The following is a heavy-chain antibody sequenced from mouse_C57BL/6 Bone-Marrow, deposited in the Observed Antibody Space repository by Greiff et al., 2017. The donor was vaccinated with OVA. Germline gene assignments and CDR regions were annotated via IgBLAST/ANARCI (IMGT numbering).Heavy chain of an antibody. J-gene: IGHJ2*01. CDR1: GFNIKDDY. CDR2: IDPENGAT. V-gene: IGHV14-4*01. CDR3: TSYGNFDY. D-gene: IGHD2-1*01. Sequence: VQLQQSGAELVRPGASVKLSCTASGFNIKDDYMHWVKQRPEQGLEWIGWIDPENGATEYASKFQGKATITADTSSTTAYLQLSSLTSEDTAVYYCTSYGNFDYWGQGTTLTVSS.